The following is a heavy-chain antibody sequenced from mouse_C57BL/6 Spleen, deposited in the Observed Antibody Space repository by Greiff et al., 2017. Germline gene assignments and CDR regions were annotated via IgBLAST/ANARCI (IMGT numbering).Heavy chain of an antibody. D-gene: IGHD1-1*01. Sequence: EVQLQQSGPELVKPGASVKISCKASGYTFTDYYMNWVKQSHGKSLEWIGDINPNNGGTSYNQKFKGKATLTVDKSSSTAYMELRSLTSEDSAVYYCARLDYYGSSSWYFDVWGTGTTVTVSS. CDR1: GYTFTDYY. CDR2: INPNNGGT. V-gene: IGHV1-26*01. J-gene: IGHJ1*03. CDR3: ARLDYYGSSSWYFDV.